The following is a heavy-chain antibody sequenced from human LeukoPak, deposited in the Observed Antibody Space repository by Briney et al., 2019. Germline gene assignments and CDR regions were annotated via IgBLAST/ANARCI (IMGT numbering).Heavy chain of an antibody. CDR3: ARDLGRDRAVDY. CDR1: GYTFTSYY. J-gene: IGHJ4*02. CDR2: INPSGGST. V-gene: IGHV1-46*01. Sequence: GASVKVSCKASGYTFTSYYMHWVRQAPGQGLEWMGIINPSGGSTNYAQKLQGRVTMTTDTSTSTAYMELRSLRSDDTAVYYCARDLGRDRAVDYWGQGTLVTVSS.